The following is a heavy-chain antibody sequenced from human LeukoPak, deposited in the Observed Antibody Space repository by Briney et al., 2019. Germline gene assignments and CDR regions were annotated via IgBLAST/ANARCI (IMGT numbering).Heavy chain of an antibody. Sequence: GGSLRLSCAASGSTFSSHTMNWVRQAPGKGLEWVSYISSSSSIIYYADSVKGRFTISRDNAKNSLYLQMNSLRAEDTAVYYCARNLPAADYWGQGTLVTISS. CDR1: GSTFSSHT. CDR2: ISSSSSII. D-gene: IGHD2-2*01. J-gene: IGHJ4*02. CDR3: ARNLPAADY. V-gene: IGHV3-48*04.